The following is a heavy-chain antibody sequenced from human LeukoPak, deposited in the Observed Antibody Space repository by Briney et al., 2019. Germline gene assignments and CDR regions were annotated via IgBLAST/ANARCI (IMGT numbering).Heavy chain of an antibody. D-gene: IGHD6-6*01. J-gene: IGHJ4*02. CDR2: ITYSGGNT. CDR3: AKDLFEYSSSSAFDY. CDR1: GFTFSSYA. Sequence: PGGSLRLSCAASGFTFSSYAMSWVRQAPGKGLEWVSTITYSGGNTYYADSVKGRFTISRDNSKNTLYLQMNSLRAEDTAVYYCAKDLFEYSSSSAFDYWGQGTLVTVSS. V-gene: IGHV3-23*01.